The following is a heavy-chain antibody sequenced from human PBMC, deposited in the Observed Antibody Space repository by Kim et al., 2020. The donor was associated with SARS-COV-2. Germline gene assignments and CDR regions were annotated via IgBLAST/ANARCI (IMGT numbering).Heavy chain of an antibody. V-gene: IGHV4-59*01. Sequence: PSLKSRVTRSVDTSKNQFSLKLSSVTAADTAVYYCARFDYYDSSGHLDYWGQGTLVTVSS. D-gene: IGHD3-22*01. CDR3: ARFDYYDSSGHLDY. J-gene: IGHJ4*02.